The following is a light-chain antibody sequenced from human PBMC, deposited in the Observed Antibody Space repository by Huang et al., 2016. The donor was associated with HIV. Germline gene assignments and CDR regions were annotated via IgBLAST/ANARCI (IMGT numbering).Light chain of an antibody. V-gene: IGKV1-5*03. CDR1: QSINIW. CDR2: KAS. CDR3: QQYNTDSGYT. Sequence: DIQMTQSPSTLSASVGDRVTITCRASQSINIWLAWYPQKPGKAPKVLIYKASSLGNGVPSRFSGSGAGTEFSLTISSLQPDDFATYYCQQYNTDSGYTFGQGTKLEIK. J-gene: IGKJ2*01.